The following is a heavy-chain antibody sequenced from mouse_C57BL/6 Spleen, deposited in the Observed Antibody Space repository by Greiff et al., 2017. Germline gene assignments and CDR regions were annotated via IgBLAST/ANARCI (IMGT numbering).Heavy chain of an antibody. D-gene: IGHD2-3*01. J-gene: IGHJ3*01. CDR3: ARGAEGYYSSWFAY. CDR2: ISYSGST. CDR1: GYSITSGYD. Sequence: EVQLQQSGPGMVKPSQSLSLTCTVTGYSITSGYDWHWIRHFPGNKLEWMGYISYSGSTNYNPSLKSRISITHDTSKNHFFLKLNSVTSEDTATYYCARGAEGYYSSWFAYWGQGTLVTVSA. V-gene: IGHV3-1*01.